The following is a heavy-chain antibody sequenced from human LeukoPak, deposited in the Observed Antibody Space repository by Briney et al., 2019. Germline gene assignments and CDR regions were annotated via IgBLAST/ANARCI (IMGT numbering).Heavy chain of an antibody. CDR2: IYSGGST. V-gene: IGHV3-53*01. J-gene: IGHJ4*02. D-gene: IGHD3-22*01. CDR3: ARDNSGYIDY. Sequence: GGSLRLSCAASGFTVSSNYMSWVRKAPGKGLEWVSVIYSGGSTYYADSVKGRFTISRDNSKNTLYLQMNSLRAEDTAVYYCARDNSGYIDYWGQGTLVTVSS. CDR1: GFTVSSNY.